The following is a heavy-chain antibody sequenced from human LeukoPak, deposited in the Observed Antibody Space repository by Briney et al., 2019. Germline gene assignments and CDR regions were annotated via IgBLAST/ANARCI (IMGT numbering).Heavy chain of an antibody. CDR3: ARDYLVVATITETYYYYYGMDV. Sequence: SVKVSCKASVGTFSSYAISWVRQAPGQGLEWMGGITPIFGTANYAQKFQGRVTITADESTSTAYMELSSLRSEDTAVYYCARDYLVVATITETYYYYYGMDVWGKGTTVTVSS. D-gene: IGHD5-12*01. V-gene: IGHV1-69*01. CDR1: VGTFSSYA. CDR2: ITPIFGTA. J-gene: IGHJ6*04.